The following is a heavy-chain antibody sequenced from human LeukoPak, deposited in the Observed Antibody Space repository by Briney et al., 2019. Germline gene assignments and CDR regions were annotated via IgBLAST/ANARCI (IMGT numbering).Heavy chain of an antibody. J-gene: IGHJ5*02. V-gene: IGHV3-73*01. CDR2: IRSKANSYAT. Sequence: GGSLRLSCTASGFTFSGSAMHWVRQASGKGLEWVGRIRSKANSYATVYAASVKGRFTISRDNSKNRLYLQMNSLRSDDTAVYYCAREFFDGFARMVVSGSALDLWGQGTLVTVSS. CDR3: AREFFDGFARMVVSGSALDL. D-gene: IGHD3/OR15-3a*01. CDR1: GFTFSGSA.